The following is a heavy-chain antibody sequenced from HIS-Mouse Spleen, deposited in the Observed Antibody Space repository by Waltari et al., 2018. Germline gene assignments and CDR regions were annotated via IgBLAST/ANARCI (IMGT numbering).Heavy chain of an antibody. CDR1: GGSISSSSYY. CDR2: IYYSGST. CDR3: AREIPYSSSWYDWYFDL. D-gene: IGHD6-13*01. Sequence: QLRLQESGPGLVKPSETLSLTRTVSGGSISSSSYYWGWIRQPPGKGLEWIGSIYYSGSTYYNPSLKSRVTISVDTSKNQFSLKLSSVTAADTAVYYCAREIPYSSSWYDWYFDLWGRGTLVTVSS. V-gene: IGHV4-39*07. J-gene: IGHJ2*01.